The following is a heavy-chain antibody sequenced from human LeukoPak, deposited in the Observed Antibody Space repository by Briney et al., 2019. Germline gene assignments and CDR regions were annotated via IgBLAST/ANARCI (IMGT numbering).Heavy chain of an antibody. D-gene: IGHD1-20*01. CDR2: FSPDNGGT. V-gene: IGHV1-2*02. CDR3: ARVDNSLDAFDI. CDR1: GGTFSSYA. Sequence: ASVKVSCKASGGTFSSYAISWVRQAPGQGLEWIGWFSPDNGGTNYAQNFRGRVTMTRDTSISTVYMELSRLRSDDTAVYYCARVDNSLDAFDIWGQGTMVTVSS. J-gene: IGHJ3*02.